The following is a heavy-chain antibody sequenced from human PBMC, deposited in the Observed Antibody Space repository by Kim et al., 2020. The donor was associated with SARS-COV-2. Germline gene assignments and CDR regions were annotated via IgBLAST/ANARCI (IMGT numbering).Heavy chain of an antibody. V-gene: IGHV3-23*01. CDR2: IGGRGGSP. CDR3: AKKAASGTGYFDY. Sequence: GGSLRLSCAASGFTFSSNPMSWVRQAPGKGLEWVSAIGGRGGSPYYADSVKGRFTISRDNSKNTLYLQMNSLRAEDTAAYYCAKKAASGTGYFDYWGQGT. J-gene: IGHJ4*02. D-gene: IGHD6-13*01. CDR1: GFTFSSNP.